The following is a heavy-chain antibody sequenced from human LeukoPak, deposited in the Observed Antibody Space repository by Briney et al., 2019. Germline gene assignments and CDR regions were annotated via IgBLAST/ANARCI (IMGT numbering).Heavy chain of an antibody. J-gene: IGHJ6*03. CDR1: GGSISSYY. Sequence: SETLSLTCTVSGGSISSYYWSWIRQPPGKGLEWIGYIYYSGSTNYNPSLKSRVTISVDTSKNQFSLKLSSVTTADTAVYYCAREIAAAGTFYYYYMDVWGKGTTVTVSS. V-gene: IGHV4-59*01. CDR3: AREIAAAGTFYYYYMDV. D-gene: IGHD6-13*01. CDR2: IYYSGST.